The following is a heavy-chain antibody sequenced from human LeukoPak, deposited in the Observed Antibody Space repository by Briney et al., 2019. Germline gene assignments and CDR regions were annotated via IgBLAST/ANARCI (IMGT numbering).Heavy chain of an antibody. Sequence: PSETLSLTCTVSGASISTYYWSWIRQPPGKGLEWIGSFYYSGSTNYNPSLKSRVTISVDTSKNQFSLKLSSVTAADTAVYYCARGSIAAAEGSHWFDPWGQGTLVTVSS. CDR1: GASISTYY. CDR2: FYYSGST. D-gene: IGHD6-13*01. CDR3: ARGSIAAAEGSHWFDP. J-gene: IGHJ5*02. V-gene: IGHV4-59*01.